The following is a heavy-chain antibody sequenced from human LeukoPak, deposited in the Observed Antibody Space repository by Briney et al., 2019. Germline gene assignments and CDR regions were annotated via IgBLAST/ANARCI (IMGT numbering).Heavy chain of an antibody. CDR1: GYTFTSYD. CDR3: EADAFDI. V-gene: IGHV1-8*03. CDR2: MNPNSGNT. J-gene: IGHJ3*02. Sequence: GASVKVSCKASGYTFTSYDINWVRQAPGQGLEWMGWMNPNSGNTGYAQKFQGRVTITRNTSISTPYMELSSLRSEDTAVYYCEADAFDIWGQGTMVTVSS.